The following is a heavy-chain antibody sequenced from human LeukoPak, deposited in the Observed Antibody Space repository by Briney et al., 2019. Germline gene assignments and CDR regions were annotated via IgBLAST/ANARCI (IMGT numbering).Heavy chain of an antibody. V-gene: IGHV4-59*11. D-gene: IGHD5-18*01. CDR2: IQDSGST. Sequence: SETLSLTCTVSGSSITSHYWSWIRQSPAKGLEFIGYIQDSGSTNYNPSLKSRAAMSLDTSDTSEIQFSLKLRSVTAADAAVYYCARGRGYGYGIDYWGQGTLVTVSS. CDR3: ARGRGYGYGIDY. J-gene: IGHJ4*02. CDR1: GSSITSHY.